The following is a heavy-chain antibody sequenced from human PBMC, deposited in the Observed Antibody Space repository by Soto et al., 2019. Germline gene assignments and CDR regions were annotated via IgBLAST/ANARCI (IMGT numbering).Heavy chain of an antibody. V-gene: IGHV3-74*01. CDR3: ATVFEH. CDR1: GITFSGYW. CDR2: VDSDGSGT. Sequence: EVQLVESGGGSVQPGGSLRLSCVASGITFSGYWMHWVSQVPGKGLVWVARVDSDGSGTSYADSVKGRFTISRDNAKNTLYLQMNSLRVEDTAVYYCATVFEHWGQGIPVTVSS. J-gene: IGHJ4*02.